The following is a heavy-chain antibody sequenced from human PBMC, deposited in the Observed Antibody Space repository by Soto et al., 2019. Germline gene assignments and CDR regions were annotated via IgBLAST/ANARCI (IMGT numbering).Heavy chain of an antibody. D-gene: IGHD2-15*01. CDR3: ARAHFVLGGFDV. V-gene: IGHV4-30-4*08. Sequence: SETLSLTCTVSGGSIGTGDYYWSWIRQSPGKGLQWTGYIFHSGETYYTPSLESRLIISIDASKNQFSLNLKSVTAADTAVYFCARAHFVLGGFDVWGPGTVVT. J-gene: IGHJ3*01. CDR2: IFHSGET. CDR1: GGSIGTGDYY.